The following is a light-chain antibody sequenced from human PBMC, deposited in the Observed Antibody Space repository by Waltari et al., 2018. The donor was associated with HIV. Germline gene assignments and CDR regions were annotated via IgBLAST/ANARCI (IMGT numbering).Light chain of an antibody. Sequence: QSALTQPASVSGSPGQSITISCTGTSSDRGNYNLVSWYQLYPGKAPKLIIYEDNKRPSGVSNRFSGSKSADTASLTISGLQAEDEADYYCCAYAGGLEFGGGTKLTVL. CDR1: SSDRGNYNL. CDR2: EDN. CDR3: CAYAGGLE. J-gene: IGLJ2*01. V-gene: IGLV2-23*01.